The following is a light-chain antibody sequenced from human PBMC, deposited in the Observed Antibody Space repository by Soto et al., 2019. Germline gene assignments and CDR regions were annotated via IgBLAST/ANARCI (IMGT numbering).Light chain of an antibody. V-gene: IGKV1-39*01. Sequence: DIQMTQSPSSLSASVGYVVSIACRASQSLSNSLNWYQHKPGRAPKLLMYGAFNLQSGVPSRFSGGGSGTDSTLTISSLQPDDFATYYCQQTYSTPETFGQGTKVDIK. CDR1: QSLSNS. J-gene: IGKJ1*01. CDR2: GAF. CDR3: QQTYSTPET.